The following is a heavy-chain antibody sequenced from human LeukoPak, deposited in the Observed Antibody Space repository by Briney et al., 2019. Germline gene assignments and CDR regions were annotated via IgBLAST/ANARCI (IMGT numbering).Heavy chain of an antibody. D-gene: IGHD3-10*02. CDR3: AELGITMIGGV. Sequence: PGGSLRLSCAASGFTFSSYAMSWVRQARGKGLEWGSAISGNGGSTYYADSVKGRFTISRDNCKNTLYLQINSLRAEDTAVYYCAELGITMIGGVWGKGTTVTISS. V-gene: IGHV3-23*01. CDR2: ISGNGGST. J-gene: IGHJ6*04. CDR1: GFTFSSYA.